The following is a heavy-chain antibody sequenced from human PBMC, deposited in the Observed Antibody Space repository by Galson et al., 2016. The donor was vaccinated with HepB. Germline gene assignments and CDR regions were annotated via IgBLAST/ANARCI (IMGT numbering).Heavy chain of an antibody. J-gene: IGHJ6*02. Sequence: SVKVSCKATGGTFSSYAISWMRQAPGQGLEWMGWISTYNGNTKYAQKLQDRLTMTTDTPMSTAYMELRSLRYDDTAVYYCVRGGLGVWGQGTTVTVSS. V-gene: IGHV1-18*01. CDR1: GGTFSSYA. D-gene: IGHD7-27*01. CDR3: VRGGLGV. CDR2: ISTYNGNT.